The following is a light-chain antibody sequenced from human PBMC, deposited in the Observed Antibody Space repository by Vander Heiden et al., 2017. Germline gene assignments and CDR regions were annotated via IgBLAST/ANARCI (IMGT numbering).Light chain of an antibody. V-gene: IGKV1-39*01. CDR1: QSISSY. J-gene: IGKJ2*01. CDR3: QLSANNPST. Sequence: DIQMTQSPSSLSASVGDRVTITCRASQSISSYLNWYQQKPGKAPKLLMYASSTFQSAVPPRFCGSGSGRDFALTIISMQPEDYATYYCQLSANNPSTFGQGTKVEIK. CDR2: ASS.